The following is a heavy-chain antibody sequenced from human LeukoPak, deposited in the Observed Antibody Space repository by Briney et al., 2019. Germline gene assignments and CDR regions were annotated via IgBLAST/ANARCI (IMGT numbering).Heavy chain of an antibody. CDR1: GGSISSSSYY. D-gene: IGHD5-12*01. Sequence: PSETLSLTCTVSGGSISSSSYYWVWIRQPPGKGREWIGSIYYSGSTYYNPSLKSRVTISVDTSKNQFSLKLSSVTAADTAVYYCARAPRGYSANPDYFDYWGQGTLVTVSS. CDR3: ARAPRGYSANPDYFDY. J-gene: IGHJ4*02. CDR2: IYYSGST. V-gene: IGHV4-39*01.